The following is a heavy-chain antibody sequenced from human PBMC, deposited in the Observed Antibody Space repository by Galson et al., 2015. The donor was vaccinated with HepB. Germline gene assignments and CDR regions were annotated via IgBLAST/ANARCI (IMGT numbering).Heavy chain of an antibody. CDR2: FDPEDGET. CDR3: ATDQEDGSGRSLRYYGMDV. CDR1: GYTLTELS. D-gene: IGHD3-10*01. Sequence: SVKVSCKVSGYTLTELSMHWVRQAPGKGLEWMGGFDPEDGETIYAQKFQGRVTMTEDTSTDTAYMELSSLRSEDTAVYYCATDQEDGSGRSLRYYGMDVWGQGTTVTVSS. V-gene: IGHV1-24*01. J-gene: IGHJ6*02.